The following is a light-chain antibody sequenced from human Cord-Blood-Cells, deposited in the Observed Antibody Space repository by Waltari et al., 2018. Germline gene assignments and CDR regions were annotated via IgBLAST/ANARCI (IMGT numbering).Light chain of an antibody. CDR1: ALPKQY. CDR2: KDS. V-gene: IGLV3-25*03. CDR3: QSADSSGTVV. Sequence: SYELTQPPSVSVSPGQTARITCSGDALPKQYAYWYQQKPGQAPVMVIDKDSERPSGIPERFSGSSSGTTVTLTIRGVQAEDEADYYCQSADSSGTVVFGGGTKLTVL. J-gene: IGLJ2*01.